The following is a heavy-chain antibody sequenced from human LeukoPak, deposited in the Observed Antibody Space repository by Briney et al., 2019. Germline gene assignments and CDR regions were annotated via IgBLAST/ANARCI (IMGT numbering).Heavy chain of an antibody. CDR1: GGSISSYY. J-gene: IGHJ3*02. D-gene: IGHD3-22*01. CDR3: ARDTDPDYYDSRADAFDI. Sequence: SETLSLTCTVSGGSISSYYWSWIRQPPGKGLEWIGYIYYSGSTNYSPSLKSRVTISVDTSKNQFSLKLSSVTAADTAVYYCARDTDPDYYDSRADAFDIWGQGTMVTVSS. CDR2: IYYSGST. V-gene: IGHV4-59*01.